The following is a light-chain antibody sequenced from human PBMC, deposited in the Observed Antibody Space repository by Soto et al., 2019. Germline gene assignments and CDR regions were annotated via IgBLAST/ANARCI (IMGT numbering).Light chain of an antibody. CDR2: TNN. CDR3: AAWDDSLGAYV. J-gene: IGLJ1*01. Sequence: QSVLTQPPSASATPGQRVTISCSGSNSNIGTNTVDWYQQLPGTAPRLLIYTNNQRPSGVPQRFSGSKTGTSASLAIGGLQSEDVADYYCAAWDDSLGAYVFGTGTKVTV. CDR1: NSNIGTNT. V-gene: IGLV1-44*01.